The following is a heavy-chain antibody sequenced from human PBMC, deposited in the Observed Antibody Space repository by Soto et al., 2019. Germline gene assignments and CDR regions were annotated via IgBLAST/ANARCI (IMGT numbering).Heavy chain of an antibody. CDR3: ARKVPYCTNGVCYGPNWFDP. J-gene: IGHJ5*02. CDR1: GGSISSYY. CDR2: IYYSGST. V-gene: IGHV4-59*01. Sequence: QVQLQESGPGLVKPSETLSLTCTVSGGSISSYYWSWIRQPPGKGLECIGYIYYSGSTNYNPSLKSRVTISVDTSKNQFSLKLSSVTAADTAVYYCARKVPYCTNGVCYGPNWFDPWGQGTLVTVSS. D-gene: IGHD2-8*01.